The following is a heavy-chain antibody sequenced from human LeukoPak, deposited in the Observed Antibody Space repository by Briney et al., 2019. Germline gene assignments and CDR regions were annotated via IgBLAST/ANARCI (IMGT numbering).Heavy chain of an antibody. Sequence: GGSLRLSCAASGFTFSNSAMSWVRQAPGKGLEWASTLSGSGITTYYADSVKGRFTISRDNAKNSLYLQMNSLRAEDTAVYYCARDSSGYQWGQGTLVTVSS. V-gene: IGHV3-23*01. CDR3: ARDSSGYQ. CDR1: GFTFSNSA. J-gene: IGHJ4*02. CDR2: LSGSGITT. D-gene: IGHD3-22*01.